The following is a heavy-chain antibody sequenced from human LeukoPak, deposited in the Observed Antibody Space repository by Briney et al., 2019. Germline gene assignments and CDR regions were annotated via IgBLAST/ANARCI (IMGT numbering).Heavy chain of an antibody. Sequence: GRSLRLSCAVSGFTLSYYGMHWVRQAPGKGLEWVALIWSDGSNENYADSVKGRFTISRDTSRNTLYLQMHSLRAEDTAVYYCARDADTSGSYWYFDLWGRGTQVTVSS. V-gene: IGHV3-33*01. CDR1: GFTLSYYG. J-gene: IGHJ2*01. D-gene: IGHD3-22*01. CDR2: IWSDGSNE. CDR3: ARDADTSGSYWYFDL.